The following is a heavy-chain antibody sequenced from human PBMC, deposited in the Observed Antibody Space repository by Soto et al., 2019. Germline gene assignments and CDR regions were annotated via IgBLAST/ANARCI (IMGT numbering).Heavy chain of an antibody. Sequence: QVHLVQSGAEVKKPGSSVKVSCKAPGGTFSNHAINWVRQAPGQGLEWMGRIILIFTTTNYAQKFQGRVSMTVDHSTTTAYMELSSLKHDDTAVYYCAREVTADGTFREDVFDIWGQGTLVTVSS. CDR2: IILIFTTT. CDR3: AREVTADGTFREDVFDI. CDR1: GGTFSNHA. J-gene: IGHJ3*02. D-gene: IGHD6-13*01. V-gene: IGHV1-69*12.